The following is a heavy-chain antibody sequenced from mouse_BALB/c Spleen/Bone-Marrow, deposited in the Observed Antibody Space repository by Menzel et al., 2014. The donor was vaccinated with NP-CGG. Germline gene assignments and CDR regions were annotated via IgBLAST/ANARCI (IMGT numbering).Heavy chain of an antibody. J-gene: IGHJ1*01. V-gene: IGHV1S81*02. CDR3: TRSGYYGYGWYFDV. Sequence: VQGVESGAELVKPGASVKLSCRVSGYTFTNYFVYWVKQRPGQGLEWIGEINPSNDTPNFNEKFKSRATLTVDKSSSTAYMQLSSLTSEDSAVYCCTRSGYYGYGWYFDVWGAGTTVTVSS. D-gene: IGHD1-2*01. CDR1: GYTFTNYF. CDR2: INPSNDTP.